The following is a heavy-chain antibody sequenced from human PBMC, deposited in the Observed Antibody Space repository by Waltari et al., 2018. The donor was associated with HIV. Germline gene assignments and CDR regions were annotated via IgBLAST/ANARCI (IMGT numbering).Heavy chain of an antibody. CDR1: GGSISSGGYY. CDR3: ARDHATIFGGGGRDYGMDV. V-gene: IGHV4-31*03. Sequence: HVQLQESGPGLVKPSQTLSLTCTVSGGSISSGGYYWSWIRQHPGKGLEWIGYIYYRGRTYDNPSLKSRVTISVETSKNQFSLKLSSVTAADTAGYYCARDHATIFGGGGRDYGMDVWGQGTTVTVSS. J-gene: IGHJ6*02. D-gene: IGHD3-3*01. CDR2: IYYRGRT.